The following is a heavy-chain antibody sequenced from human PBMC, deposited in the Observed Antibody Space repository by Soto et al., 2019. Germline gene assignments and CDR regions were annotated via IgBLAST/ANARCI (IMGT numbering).Heavy chain of an antibody. D-gene: IGHD6-13*01. V-gene: IGHV4-61*01. CDR1: GGSVSSGSYY. CDR2: IYYSGST. Sequence: QVQLQESGPGLVKPSETLSLTCTVSGGSVSSGSYYWSWIRQPPGKGLEWIGYIYYSGSTNYNPSLKSRVTISVDTSKNQFSLKLSSVTAADTAVYYGARGASWYATSAFDYWGQGTLVTVSS. J-gene: IGHJ4*02. CDR3: ARGASWYATSAFDY.